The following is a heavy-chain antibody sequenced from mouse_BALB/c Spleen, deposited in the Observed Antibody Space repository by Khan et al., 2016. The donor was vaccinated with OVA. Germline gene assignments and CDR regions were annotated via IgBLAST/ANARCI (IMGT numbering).Heavy chain of an antibody. D-gene: IGHD2-4*01. Sequence: EVQLQESGPGLVKPSQSLSLTCTVTGYSITSDYAWNWIRQFPGNKLEWMGYISYRGSTSYNPSLKSRISITRDTSKNQFFLQLNSVTTEDTATYYCARDYDYHYYAMDYWGQGTSVTVSS. V-gene: IGHV3-2*02. J-gene: IGHJ4*01. CDR2: ISYRGST. CDR3: ARDYDYHYYAMDY. CDR1: GYSITSDYA.